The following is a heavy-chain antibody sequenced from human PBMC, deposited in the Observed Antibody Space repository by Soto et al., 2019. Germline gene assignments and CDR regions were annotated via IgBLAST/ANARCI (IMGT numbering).Heavy chain of an antibody. V-gene: IGHV3-66*01. CDR3: ARATTVYGHVDY. J-gene: IGHJ4*02. CDR1: GFTVSSNY. CDR2: IYSGGST. Sequence: EVQLVESGGGLVQPGGSLRLSCAASGFTVSSNYMSWVRQAPGKGLEWVSVIYSGGSTYYADSVKGRSTISRDNSKNTLYLQMNSLRAEDTAVYYCARATTVYGHVDYWGQGTLVTVSS. D-gene: IGHD4-17*01.